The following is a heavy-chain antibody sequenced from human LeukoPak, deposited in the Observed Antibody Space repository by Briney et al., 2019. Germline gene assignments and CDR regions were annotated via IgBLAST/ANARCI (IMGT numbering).Heavy chain of an antibody. CDR1: GFTVSSNY. Sequence: GGSLRLSCAASGFTVSSNYMSWVRQAPGKGLEWVSVIYSGGSTYYADSVKGRFTISRDNSENTLYLQMNSLRAEDTAVYYCAGSITMTAEYFQHWGQGTLVTVSS. D-gene: IGHD3-22*01. CDR2: IYSGGST. J-gene: IGHJ1*01. V-gene: IGHV3-66*01. CDR3: AGSITMTAEYFQH.